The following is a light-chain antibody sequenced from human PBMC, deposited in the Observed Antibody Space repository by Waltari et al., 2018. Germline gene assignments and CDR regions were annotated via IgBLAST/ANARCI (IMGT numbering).Light chain of an antibody. J-gene: IGKJ2*01. V-gene: IGKV1-39*01. CDR3: QQYNDYPFT. Sequence: DIQMTQSPSSLSAVVGDRVTITCRASQSIGNYLNWYQQKPGKAPQLLIYSASSLQRGVPSRFSGRGSGTEFSLTISGLQPDDFATYYCQQYNDYPFTFGQGTKLEVK. CDR2: SAS. CDR1: QSIGNY.